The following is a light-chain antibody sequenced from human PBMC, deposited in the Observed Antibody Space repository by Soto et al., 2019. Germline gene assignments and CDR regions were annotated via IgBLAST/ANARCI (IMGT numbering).Light chain of an antibody. CDR3: QTWSTDIRV. CDR2: LNSDGSH. Sequence: QPVLTQPPSASASLGASVKLTCTLSSGHNSYAIAWHQQQPEKGPRYLMKLNSDGSHSKGDGIPDRFSGSSSRAERYLTISGLQSEDEAAYYCQTWSTDIRVFGGGTKVTV. CDR1: SGHNSYA. V-gene: IGLV4-69*01. J-gene: IGLJ3*02.